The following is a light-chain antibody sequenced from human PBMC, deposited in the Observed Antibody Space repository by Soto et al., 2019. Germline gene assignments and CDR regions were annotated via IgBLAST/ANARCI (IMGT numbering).Light chain of an antibody. CDR1: SSDVGSYNL. Sequence: QSALTQPASVSGSPGQSITISCTGTSSDVGSYNLVSWYQQHPGKAPKLMIYEGSKRPSGVSNRCSGSKSGNTASLTISGRQAEDEADYYCCSYAGSSTLKVVFGGGTKLTVL. CDR2: EGS. J-gene: IGLJ2*01. CDR3: CSYAGSSTLKVV. V-gene: IGLV2-23*01.